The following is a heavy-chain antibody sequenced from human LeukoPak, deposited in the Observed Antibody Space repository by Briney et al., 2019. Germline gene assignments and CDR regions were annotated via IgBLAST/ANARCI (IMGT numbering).Heavy chain of an antibody. CDR3: ARALGYSYGYAVDY. D-gene: IGHD5-18*01. J-gene: IGHJ4*02. CDR1: GLTFSTYW. V-gene: IGHV3-74*03. CDR2: INPDGSIR. Sequence: GGSLRLSCAASGLTFSTYWMHWVRQAPGKGLAWVARINPDGSIRTYANSVQGRVTISRDTAKDTLFLQMNSLRAEDTAVYYCARALGYSYGYAVDYWGQGTRVTVSS.